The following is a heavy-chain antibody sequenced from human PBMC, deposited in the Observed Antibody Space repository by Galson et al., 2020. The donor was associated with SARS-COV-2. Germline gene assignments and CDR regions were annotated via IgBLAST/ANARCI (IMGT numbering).Heavy chain of an antibody. Sequence: SETLSLTCTVSGGSISSGSYYWSWIRQPAGKELEWIGRIHSTGSTNYNPSLKSRVTISVDTSKNQFSLRLSSVTAADTAVYYCARNHDSSGNALDIWGQGTMVTVSS. CDR2: IHSTGST. V-gene: IGHV4-61*02. J-gene: IGHJ3*02. D-gene: IGHD3-22*01. CDR1: GGSISSGSYY. CDR3: ARNHDSSGNALDI.